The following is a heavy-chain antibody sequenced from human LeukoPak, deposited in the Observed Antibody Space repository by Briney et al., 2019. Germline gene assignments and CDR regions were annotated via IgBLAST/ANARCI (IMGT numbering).Heavy chain of an antibody. CDR3: ARDSLINWGPGYYYYGMDV. CDR1: GFPFSSYG. V-gene: IGHV3-7*01. J-gene: IGHJ6*02. CDR2: IKQDGSEK. D-gene: IGHD7-27*01. Sequence: PGGSLRLSCAASGFPFSSYGMNWVRQAPGKGLEWVANIKQDGSEKYYVDSVKGRFTISRDNAKNSLYLQMNSLRAEDTAVYYCARDSLINWGPGYYYYGMDVWGQGTTVTVSS.